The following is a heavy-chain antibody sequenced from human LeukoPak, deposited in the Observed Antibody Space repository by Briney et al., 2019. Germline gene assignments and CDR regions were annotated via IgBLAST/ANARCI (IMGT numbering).Heavy chain of an antibody. Sequence: ASVKVSCKASGYTFTSYAMNWVRQAPGQGLEWMGWINTNTGNPTYAQGFTGRFVFSLDTSVSTAYLQISSLKAEDTAVYYCARAADRIAAAEYWFDPWGQGTLVTVSS. CDR3: ARAADRIAAAEYWFDP. CDR2: INTNTGNP. D-gene: IGHD6-13*01. J-gene: IGHJ5*02. CDR1: GYTFTSYA. V-gene: IGHV7-4-1*02.